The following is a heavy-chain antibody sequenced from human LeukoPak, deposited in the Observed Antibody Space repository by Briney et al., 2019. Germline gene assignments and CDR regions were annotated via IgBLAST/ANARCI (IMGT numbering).Heavy chain of an antibody. CDR2: MNPNSGNT. CDR1: GGTFTSYD. V-gene: IGHV1-8*01. D-gene: IGHD3-22*01. Sequence: ASVKVSCKASGGTFTSYDINWVRQATGQGLEWMGWMNPNSGNTGYAQKFQGRVTMTRNTSISTAYMELSSLRSEGTAVYYCARGPATMIVVVIHGDYFDYWGQGTLVTVSS. J-gene: IGHJ4*02. CDR3: ARGPATMIVVVIHGDYFDY.